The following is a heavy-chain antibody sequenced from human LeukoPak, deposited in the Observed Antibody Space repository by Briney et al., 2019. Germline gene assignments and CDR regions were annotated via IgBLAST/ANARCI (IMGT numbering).Heavy chain of an antibody. CDR2: LHYTGST. Sequence: TSETLSLTCTVSGGSISSYYWSWIRQSPGKGLEWIGYLHYTGSTNYNPSLKSRVIISVDTSKNQFSLKLSSVTAADTAVYYCARLGYSSSWYLGYYYYYMDVWGKGTTVTISS. D-gene: IGHD6-13*01. CDR1: GGSISSYY. J-gene: IGHJ6*03. CDR3: ARLGYSSSWYLGYYYYYMDV. V-gene: IGHV4-59*01.